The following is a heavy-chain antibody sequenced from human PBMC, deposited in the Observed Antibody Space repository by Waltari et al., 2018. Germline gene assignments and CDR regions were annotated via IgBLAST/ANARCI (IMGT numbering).Heavy chain of an antibody. CDR2: IIPIFGTA. CDR1: GGTFSSYA. D-gene: IGHD5-18*01. CDR3: ARSSDTAHYYYMDV. J-gene: IGHJ6*03. V-gene: IGHV1-69*01. Sequence: QVQLVQSGAEVKKPGSSVKVPCKASGGTFSSYAISWVRQAPGQGLEWMGGIIPIFGTANYAQKFQGRVTITADESTSTAYMELSSLRSEDTAVYYCARSSDTAHYYYMDVWGKGTTVTVSS.